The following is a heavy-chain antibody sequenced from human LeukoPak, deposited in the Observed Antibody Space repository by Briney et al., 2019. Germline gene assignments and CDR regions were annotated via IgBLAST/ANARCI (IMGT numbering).Heavy chain of an antibody. J-gene: IGHJ4*02. CDR2: INHSGST. Sequence: PSETLSLTCTVPSGFLSSKSFYWAWIRQPPGEGLEWIGEINHSGSTNYNPSLKSRVTISVDTSKNQSSLKLSSVTAADTAVYYCARLWFGELVTDSWGQGTLVTVSS. CDR3: ARLWFGELVTDS. V-gene: IGHV4-39*07. CDR1: SGFLSSKSFY. D-gene: IGHD3-10*01.